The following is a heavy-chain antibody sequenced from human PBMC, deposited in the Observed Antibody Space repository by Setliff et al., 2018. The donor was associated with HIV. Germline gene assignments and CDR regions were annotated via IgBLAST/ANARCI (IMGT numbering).Heavy chain of an antibody. CDR1: GGSISSRNFC. CDR2: IAYTGSG. Sequence: KTSETLSLTCTVPGGSISSRNFCWGWIRQPPGKGLEWIGSIAYTGSGYYNSSLKSRVTISVDTSRNECSLKLTSVTAADAAVYYCAREVRWELPQVFDHWGQGSQVT. D-gene: IGHD1-26*01. CDR3: AREVRWELPQVFDH. V-gene: IGHV4-39*07. J-gene: IGHJ4*02.